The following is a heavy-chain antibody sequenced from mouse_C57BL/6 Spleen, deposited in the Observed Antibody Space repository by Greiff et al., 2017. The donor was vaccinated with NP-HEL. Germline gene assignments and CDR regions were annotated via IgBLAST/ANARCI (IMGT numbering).Heavy chain of an antibody. Sequence: VQLQQPGAELVKPGASVKLSCKASGYTFTSYWMQWVKQRPGQGLEWIGEIDPSDSYTNYNQKFKGKATLTVDTSSSTAYMQLSSLTSEDSAVYYCASGKLRRYFDYWGQGTTLTVSS. CDR1: GYTFTSYW. CDR3: ASGKLRRYFDY. D-gene: IGHD2-4*01. V-gene: IGHV1-50*01. CDR2: IDPSDSYT. J-gene: IGHJ2*01.